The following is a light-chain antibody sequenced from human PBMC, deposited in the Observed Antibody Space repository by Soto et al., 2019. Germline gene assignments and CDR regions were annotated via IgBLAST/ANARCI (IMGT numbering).Light chain of an antibody. Sequence: QSVLTQPPSVSGAPGQRVTISCTGSSSNIGAGSDVHWYQQLPGEAPKLLIYRNDQRPSGVPDRFSGSRSGTSASLAISGLRSEDEADYYCAAWDDSLSGPVFGGGTKLTVL. CDR2: RND. V-gene: IGLV1-47*01. CDR3: AAWDDSLSGPV. CDR1: SSNIGAGSD. J-gene: IGLJ3*02.